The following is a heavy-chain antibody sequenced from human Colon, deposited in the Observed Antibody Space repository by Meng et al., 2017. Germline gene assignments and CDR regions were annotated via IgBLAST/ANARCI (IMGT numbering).Heavy chain of an antibody. Sequence: QVLQAGPGSGQPSATLSLPFAVSGCSISSNYWGTWVRQPPREGVEWIGEINHSGSTSYVPSLKSRITISVDKSNNPLSLKLNSVTAADTAMYYCARRNTRNSGGGNNYWGQGTLVTVSS. CDR1: GCSISSNYW. CDR2: INHSGST. D-gene: IGHD3-10*01. V-gene: IGHV4-4*02. J-gene: IGHJ4*02. CDR3: ARRNTRNSGGGNNY.